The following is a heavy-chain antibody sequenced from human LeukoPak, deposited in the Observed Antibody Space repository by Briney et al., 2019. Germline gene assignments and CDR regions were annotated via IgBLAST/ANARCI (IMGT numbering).Heavy chain of an antibody. V-gene: IGHV1-18*01. CDR3: ARDFLTAFDI. J-gene: IGHJ3*02. CDR2: ISAYNGNT. D-gene: IGHD2/OR15-2a*01. Sequence: ASVKVSCKASGYTFTNYIINWVRQAPGQGLEWMGWISAYNGNTNYAQKLQGRVTMTTDTSTSTAYMELRSLRSDDTAVYYCARDFLTAFDIWGQGTMVTVSS. CDR1: GYTFTNYI.